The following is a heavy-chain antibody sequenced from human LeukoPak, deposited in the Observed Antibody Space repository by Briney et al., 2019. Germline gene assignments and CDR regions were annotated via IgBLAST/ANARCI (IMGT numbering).Heavy chain of an antibody. CDR1: GGTFSSYT. Sequence: GASVKVSCKASGGTFSSYTISWVRQAPGQGLEWMGGIIPIFGTANYAQKFQGRVTITADKSTSTAYMELSSLRSEDTAVYYCARARPYSPLLRYFDWLPSRDAYFDYWGQGTLVTVSS. CDR2: IIPIFGTA. CDR3: ARARPYSPLLRYFDWLPSRDAYFDY. J-gene: IGHJ4*02. D-gene: IGHD3-9*01. V-gene: IGHV1-69*06.